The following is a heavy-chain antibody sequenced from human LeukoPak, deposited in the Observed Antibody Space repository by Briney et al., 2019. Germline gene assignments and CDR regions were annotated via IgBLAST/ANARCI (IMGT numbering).Heavy chain of an antibody. CDR1: GYTFTSYY. D-gene: IGHD3-10*01. CDR3: AREQWFGGGVLSNWFDP. J-gene: IGHJ5*02. CDR2: INPSGGST. Sequence: GASVKVSCKASGYTFTSYYMHWVRQAPGQGLEWMGIINPSGGSTSYAQKFQGRVTMTRDTSTSTVYMGLSSLRSEDTAVYYCAREQWFGGGVLSNWFDPWGQGTLVTVSS. V-gene: IGHV1-46*01.